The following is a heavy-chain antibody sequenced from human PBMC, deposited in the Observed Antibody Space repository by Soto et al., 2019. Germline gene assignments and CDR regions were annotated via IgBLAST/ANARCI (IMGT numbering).Heavy chain of an antibody. Sequence: PGGSLRLSCAASGFPFSSYSMNWVRQAPGKGLEWVSSISSSSSYIYYADSVKGRFTISRDSAKNSLYLQMNSLRAEDTAVYYCAREGSGYGFDYWGQGTLVTVSS. CDR1: GFPFSSYS. CDR2: ISSSSSYI. J-gene: IGHJ4*02. CDR3: AREGSGYGFDY. D-gene: IGHD5-12*01. V-gene: IGHV3-21*01.